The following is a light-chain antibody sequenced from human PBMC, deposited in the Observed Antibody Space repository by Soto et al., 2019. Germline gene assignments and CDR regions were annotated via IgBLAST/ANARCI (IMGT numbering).Light chain of an antibody. J-gene: IGKJ2*01. CDR2: DAS. V-gene: IGKV3-11*01. CDR1: QSVSSY. Sequence: DIVLTQSPATLSLSPGERATLSCRASQSVSSYLAWYQQKPGQAPRLLIYDASNRATGVPARFSGSGSGTDFTLTISSLEPEDSAVYYCHQRINWPRTFGQGTKLEIK. CDR3: HQRINWPRT.